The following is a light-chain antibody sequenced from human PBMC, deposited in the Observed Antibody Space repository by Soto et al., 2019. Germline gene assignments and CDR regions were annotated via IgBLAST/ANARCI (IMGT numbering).Light chain of an antibody. CDR2: GGS. CDR1: QSVSSDH. V-gene: IGKV3-20*01. CDR3: QQYSSSRT. Sequence: EIVLTYPSGTLSLSPGERATLSCRASQSVSSDHLAWYQQKPGQAPRLLIYGGSSRATGIPVRFSGSGSETDFTLTITRLEPEDFAVYYCQQYSSSRTFGQGTKVDIK. J-gene: IGKJ1*01.